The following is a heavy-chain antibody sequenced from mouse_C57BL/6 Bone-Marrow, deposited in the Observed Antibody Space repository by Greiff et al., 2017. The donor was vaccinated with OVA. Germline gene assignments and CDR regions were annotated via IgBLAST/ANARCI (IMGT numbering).Heavy chain of an antibody. Sequence: QVTLKVSGPGILQPSQTLSLTCSFSGFSLSTFGMGVGWIRQPSGKGLEWLAHIWWDDDKYYNPALKSRLTISKDTSKNQVFLKIANVDTADTATYYCARMRGYYSNFYWYFDVWGTGTTVTVSS. CDR3: ARMRGYYSNFYWYFDV. V-gene: IGHV8-8*01. J-gene: IGHJ1*03. D-gene: IGHD2-5*01. CDR2: IWWDDDK. CDR1: GFSLSTFGMG.